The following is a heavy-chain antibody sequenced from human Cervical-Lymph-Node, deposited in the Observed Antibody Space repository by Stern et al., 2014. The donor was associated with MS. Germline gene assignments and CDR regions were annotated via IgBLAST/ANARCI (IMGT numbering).Heavy chain of an antibody. V-gene: IGHV3-30*04. CDR1: GFTFNAYA. D-gene: IGHD2-21*01. Sequence: VQLVQSGGGVVQPGQSLRLSCAASGFTFNAYALHWVRQAPGKGLEWWAAVSFDGSDDYYADSVKGRFTISRDNSKNTLYLQVNSLRLDDTAVYYCARVFAVWGQGTTVIVSS. CDR3: ARVFAV. J-gene: IGHJ6*02. CDR2: VSFDGSDD.